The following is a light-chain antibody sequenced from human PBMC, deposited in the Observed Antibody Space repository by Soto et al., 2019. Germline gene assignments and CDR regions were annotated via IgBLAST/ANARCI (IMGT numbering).Light chain of an antibody. CDR2: DAS. J-gene: IGKJ1*01. V-gene: IGKV3-11*01. CDR1: QSVSSY. CDR3: QQCNSYPWT. Sequence: IALTQSPATLALSPRERPTLSCRASQSVSSYLAWYQQKPGQAPRLLIYDASNRATGIPARFSGSGSGTDFTLTISSLQPDDFATYYCQQCNSYPWTFGQGTKVDIK.